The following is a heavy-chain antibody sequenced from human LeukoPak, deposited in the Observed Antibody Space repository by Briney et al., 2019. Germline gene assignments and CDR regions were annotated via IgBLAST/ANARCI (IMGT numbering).Heavy chain of an antibody. CDR2: IYYSGST. CDR3: ARVTGYMVEDFFDY. J-gene: IGHJ4*02. D-gene: IGHD3-9*01. CDR1: GGSISSYY. Sequence: SETLSLTCTVSGGSISSYYWSWIRQPPGKGLEGLGYIYYSGSTNYNPSLKGRVTISVDTSKNQFSLNLRYVTAADTAVYYCARVTGYMVEDFFDYWGQGTLVTVSS. V-gene: IGHV4-59*01.